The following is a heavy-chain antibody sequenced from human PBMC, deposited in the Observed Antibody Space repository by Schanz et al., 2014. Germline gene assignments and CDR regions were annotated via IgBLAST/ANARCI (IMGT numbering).Heavy chain of an antibody. CDR3: ARDPDPPIAAKGQNFDY. V-gene: IGHV3-21*01. CDR1: GFTFGAYT. Sequence: EVQLFSSFLGLVKPGGSLRLSCVTSGFTFGAYTMNWVRQAPGKGLEWVSSISSRSSYIYYTDSVKGRFTISRDNAKKSLLLQLNSLRPEDTAVYYCARDPDPPIAAKGQNFDYWGQGTLVAVSS. J-gene: IGHJ4*02. D-gene: IGHD6-13*01. CDR2: ISSRSSYI.